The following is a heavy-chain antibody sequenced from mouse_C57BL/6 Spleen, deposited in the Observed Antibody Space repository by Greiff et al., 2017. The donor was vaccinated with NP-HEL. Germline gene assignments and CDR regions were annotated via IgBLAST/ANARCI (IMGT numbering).Heavy chain of an antibody. CDR3: ARRDISYFDY. CDR2: IYPRSGNT. Sequence: QVQLQQSGAELARPGASVKLSCKASGYTFTSYGISWVKQRTGQGLEWIGEIYPRSGNTYYNEKFKGKATLTADKSSSTAYMELRSLTSEDSAVYFCARRDISYFDYWGQGTTLTVSS. V-gene: IGHV1-81*01. CDR1: GYTFTSYG. J-gene: IGHJ2*01. D-gene: IGHD3-2*01.